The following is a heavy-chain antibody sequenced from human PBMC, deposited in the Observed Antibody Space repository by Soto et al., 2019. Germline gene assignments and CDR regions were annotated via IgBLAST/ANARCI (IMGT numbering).Heavy chain of an antibody. CDR3: ARYCSGGSCHWSGDAFDI. Sequence: ASVKVSCKASGYTFTGYYMHWVRQAPGQGLEWMGWINPNSGNTNYAQKLQGRVTMTTDTSTSTAYMELRSLRSDDTAVYYCARYCSGGSCHWSGDAFDIWGQGTMVTVSS. CDR2: INPNSGNT. V-gene: IGHV1-18*04. CDR1: GYTFTGYY. J-gene: IGHJ3*02. D-gene: IGHD2-15*01.